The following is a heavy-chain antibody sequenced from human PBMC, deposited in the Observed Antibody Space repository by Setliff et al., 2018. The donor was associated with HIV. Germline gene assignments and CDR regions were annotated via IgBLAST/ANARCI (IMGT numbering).Heavy chain of an antibody. J-gene: IGHJ4*02. CDR1: GGSISSSSYY. Sequence: SETLSLTCTVSGGSISSSSYYWGWIRQPPGKGLEWIGSIHYSGSTYYNPSLKSRVTISVDTSKNQFSLKLRSVTAADTAMYYCASWGAGGNSGFDYWGRGTLVTVSS. V-gene: IGHV4-39*07. CDR2: IHYSGST. D-gene: IGHD2-21*01. CDR3: ASWGAGGNSGFDY.